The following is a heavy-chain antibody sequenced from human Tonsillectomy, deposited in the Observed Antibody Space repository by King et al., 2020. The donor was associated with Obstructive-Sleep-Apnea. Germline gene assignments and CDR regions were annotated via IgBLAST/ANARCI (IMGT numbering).Heavy chain of an antibody. CDR1: GGSISSGGYY. D-gene: IGHD2-2*01. CDR3: ARDVTAAGHFDS. Sequence: VQLQESGPGLVKPSQTLSLTCTVSGGSISSGGYYWSWIRQHPGKGLEWIGYIYYSGSTYYNSSLKSRVTISADTSKNQFSLNLRSVTAADTAVYYCARDVTAAGHFDSWGQGTLVTVSS. CDR2: IYYSGST. J-gene: IGHJ4*02. V-gene: IGHV4-31*03.